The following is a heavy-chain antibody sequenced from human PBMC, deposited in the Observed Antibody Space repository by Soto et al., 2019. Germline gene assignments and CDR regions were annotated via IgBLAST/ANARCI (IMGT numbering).Heavy chain of an antibody. D-gene: IGHD2-15*01. CDR1: GGSISSGGYY. V-gene: IGHV4-31*03. CDR2: IYYSGST. Sequence: QVQLQESGPGLVKPSQTLSLTCTVSGGSISSGGYYWSWIRQHPGKGLEWIGYIYYSGSTYYNPSLKSRGTIAVDTSKNQFSLKLSSVTAADTAVYYCARVKVVDGPGYFDYWGQGTLVTVSS. J-gene: IGHJ4*02. CDR3: ARVKVVDGPGYFDY.